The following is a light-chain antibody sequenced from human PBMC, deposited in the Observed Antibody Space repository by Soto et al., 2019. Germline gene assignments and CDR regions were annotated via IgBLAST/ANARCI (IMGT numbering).Light chain of an antibody. CDR1: SSDVGAYNW. CDR3: SSDTNTNAVV. Sequence: QSVLTQPASVSGSPGQSITISCTGTSSDVGAYNWVAWYQQHPGKAPKLMICDVNNRPSGVSNRFSGSKSGNTASLTISGLQAEDDGDYYCSSDTNTNAVVFGGGTKLTVL. J-gene: IGLJ3*02. CDR2: DVN. V-gene: IGLV2-14*03.